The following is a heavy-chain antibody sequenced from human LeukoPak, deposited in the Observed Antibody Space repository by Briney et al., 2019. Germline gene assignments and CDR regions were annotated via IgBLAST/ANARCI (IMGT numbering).Heavy chain of an antibody. Sequence: TSETLSLTCAVSGYSTSSGYYWGWIRQPPGKGLEWIGSIYHSGSTYYNPSLKSRVTISVDTSKNQFSLKLSSVTAANTAVYYCARTTYNNYYDSGWFDPWGQGTLVTVSS. CDR1: GYSTSSGYY. J-gene: IGHJ5*02. D-gene: IGHD3-22*01. CDR3: ARTTYNNYYDSGWFDP. V-gene: IGHV4-38-2*01. CDR2: IYHSGST.